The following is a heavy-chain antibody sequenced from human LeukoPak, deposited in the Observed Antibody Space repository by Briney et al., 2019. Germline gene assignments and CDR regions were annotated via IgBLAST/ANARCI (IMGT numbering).Heavy chain of an antibody. CDR3: ARRRHGKGTYYNGDAFDM. D-gene: IGHD3-10*01. V-gene: IGHV5-51*01. CDR2: IYPGDSDT. CDR1: GYSFTRYW. Sequence: GESLTISFQGFGYSFTRYWIAWVRQKPGRGLEWMGIIYPGDSDTRHSPSFQGQVTFSADKSMSTAYLQWSSLKVSDTAMYYCARRRHGKGTYYNGDAFDMWGQGTMVTVS. J-gene: IGHJ3*02.